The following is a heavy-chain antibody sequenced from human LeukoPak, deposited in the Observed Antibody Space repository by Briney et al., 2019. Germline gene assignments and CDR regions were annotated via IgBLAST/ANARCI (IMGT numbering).Heavy chain of an antibody. Sequence: GGSLRLSCAASGFTFSDYSMNWVRQAPGGGLERISYIGVDRGNTNYAASVKGRFTISGDKAKNSLYLQMNSLRVEDTAVYYCARDYKYAFDNWGQGTLVTVSS. J-gene: IGHJ4*02. D-gene: IGHD5-24*01. V-gene: IGHV3-48*01. CDR1: GFTFSDYS. CDR2: IGVDRGNT. CDR3: ARDYKYAFDN.